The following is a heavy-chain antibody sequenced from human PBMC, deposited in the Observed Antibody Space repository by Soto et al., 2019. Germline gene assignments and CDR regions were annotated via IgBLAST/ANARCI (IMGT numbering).Heavy chain of an antibody. Sequence: SETLSLTCTVSGGSISSGGYSWSWIRQPPGKGLECIGYIYHSGSTYYNPSLKSRVTISVDRSKNQFSLKLSSVTAADTAVYYCARHMTTVTTVDYWGQGTLVTVSS. CDR2: IYHSGST. CDR3: ARHMTTVTTVDY. CDR1: GGSISSGGYS. J-gene: IGHJ4*02. V-gene: IGHV4-30-2*01. D-gene: IGHD4-17*01.